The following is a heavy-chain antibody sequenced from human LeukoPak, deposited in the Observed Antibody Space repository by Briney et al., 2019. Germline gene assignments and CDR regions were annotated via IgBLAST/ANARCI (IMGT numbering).Heavy chain of an antibody. CDR3: ARTAAVVPAAYNWFDP. CDR2: INSYKGNT. J-gene: IGHJ5*02. CDR1: GYTFTSYG. D-gene: IGHD2-2*01. Sequence: ASVTVSFKCSGYTFTSYGNSWVRQAPGQGLEWMGLINSYKGNTNYAQKLQGGATMTTDTSTSTAYMELRSLRADDPAVYYCARTAAVVPAAYNWFDPWGKGTLVTVSS. V-gene: IGHV1-18*01.